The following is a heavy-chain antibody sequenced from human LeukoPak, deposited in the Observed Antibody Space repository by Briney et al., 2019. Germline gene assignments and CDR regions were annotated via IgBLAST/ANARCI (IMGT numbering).Heavy chain of an antibody. D-gene: IGHD6-19*01. J-gene: IGHJ4*02. CDR3: AREGARSSGWTYYFDY. V-gene: IGHV3-7*01. CDR1: GFTFSSYW. CDR2: IKQDGSEK. Sequence: GGSLRLSRAASGFTFSSYWMSWVRQAPGKGLEWVANIKQDGSEKYYVDSVKGRFTISRDNAKNSLYLQMNSLRAEDTAVYYCAREGARSSGWTYYFDYWGQGTLVTVSS.